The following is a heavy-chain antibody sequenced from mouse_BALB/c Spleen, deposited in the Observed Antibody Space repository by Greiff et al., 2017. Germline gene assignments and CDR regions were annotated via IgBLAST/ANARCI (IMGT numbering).Heavy chain of an antibody. CDR3: AGWGYEGYYDY. V-gene: IGHV14-3*02. CDR1: GFNIKDTY. Sequence: VQLQQSGAELVKPGASVKLSCTASGFNIKDTYMHWVKQRPEQGLEWIGRIDPANGNTKYDPKFQGKATITADTSSNTAYLQLSSLTSEDTAVYYCAGWGYEGYYDYWGQGTSVTVSS. J-gene: IGHJ4*01. D-gene: IGHD2-3*01. CDR2: IDPANGNT.